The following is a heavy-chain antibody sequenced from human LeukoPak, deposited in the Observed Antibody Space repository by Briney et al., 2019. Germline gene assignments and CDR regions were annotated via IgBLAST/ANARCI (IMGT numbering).Heavy chain of an antibody. CDR3: AREFIYYDSSRNAFDI. CDR1: GFTFSSYW. J-gene: IGHJ3*02. Sequence: PGGSLRLSCAASGFTFSSYWMSWVRQAPGKGLEWVANIKQDGSEKYYVDSVKGRFTISRDNAKNSLYLQMNSLRAEDTAVYYCAREFIYYDSSRNAFDIWGQGTMVTVSS. CDR2: IKQDGSEK. V-gene: IGHV3-7*03. D-gene: IGHD3-22*01.